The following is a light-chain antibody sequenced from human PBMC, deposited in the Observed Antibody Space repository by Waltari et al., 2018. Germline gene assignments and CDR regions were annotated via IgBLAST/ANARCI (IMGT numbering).Light chain of an antibody. Sequence: QLVFTQSPSASASLGASVTLTCPLTSGHSSYAIAWHQQKPQKGPRYVMKINSDGSHIKGDGIPDRFSGSSSGAERYLTTSRLQSEDEADYYCQIWGPGFRVFGGGTKVTVL. CDR2: INSDGSH. V-gene: IGLV4-69*01. CDR3: QIWGPGFRV. J-gene: IGLJ3*02. CDR1: SGHSSYA.